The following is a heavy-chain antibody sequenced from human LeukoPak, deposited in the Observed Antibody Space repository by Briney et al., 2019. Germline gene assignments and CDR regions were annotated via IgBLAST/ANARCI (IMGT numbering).Heavy chain of an antibody. D-gene: IGHD6-13*01. J-gene: IGHJ4*02. CDR1: GGSISSYY. V-gene: IGHV4-4*07. Sequence: SETLSLTCTVSGGSISSYYWSWIRQPPGKGLEWIGRIYTSGSANYNSSLKSRVTMSVDTSKNQFSLELSSVTAADTAVYYCARDKYSSSWYFDYWGQGTLVTVSS. CDR2: IYTSGSA. CDR3: ARDKYSSSWYFDY.